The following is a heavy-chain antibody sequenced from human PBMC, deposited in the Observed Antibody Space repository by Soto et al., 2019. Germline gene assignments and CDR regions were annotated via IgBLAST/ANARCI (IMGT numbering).Heavy chain of an antibody. CDR2: KWFFASGGNE. D-gene: IGHD1-26*01. CDR1: GFSFGNYG. V-gene: IGHV3-33*01. J-gene: IGHJ4*02. Sequence: GGSLRLSSAMPGFSFGNYGIHWVRQAPGKGLEWVAVKWFFASGGNEYYADSVKGRFAISRDDSKQTAYLEMKSLRAEDTAVYDCGRDPYSGSRYYWDLWVQGTL. CDR3: GRDPYSGSRYYWDL.